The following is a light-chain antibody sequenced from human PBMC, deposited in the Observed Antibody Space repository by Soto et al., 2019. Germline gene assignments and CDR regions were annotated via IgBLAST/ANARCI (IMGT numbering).Light chain of an antibody. Sequence: QSVLTQPASVSGSPGQSITISCTGTSSDVGRYNLVSWYQQHPGKAPKLIIYEVSKWPSGVSNRFSGSKSGNTAALTISGLQAEDEADYYCCSYTSSSTLYVFGSGTKVTVL. CDR3: CSYTSSSTLYV. V-gene: IGLV2-14*02. CDR2: EVS. CDR1: SSDVGRYNL. J-gene: IGLJ1*01.